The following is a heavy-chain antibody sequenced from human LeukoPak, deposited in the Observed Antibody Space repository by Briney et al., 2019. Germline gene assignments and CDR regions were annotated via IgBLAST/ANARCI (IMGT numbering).Heavy chain of an antibody. CDR1: GFTFSDAW. D-gene: IGHD4-17*01. CDR3: TTSRGGDYVGYFDL. Sequence: GGSLRLSCAASGFTFSDAWMTWVRQAPGEGLEWVGGIKRKTDGGTTDYAAPVKGRFTISRDDSKNTLYLQMHSLKTEDTAVYYCTTSRGGDYVGYFDLWGRGTLVTVST. J-gene: IGHJ2*01. CDR2: IKRKTDGGTT. V-gene: IGHV3-15*01.